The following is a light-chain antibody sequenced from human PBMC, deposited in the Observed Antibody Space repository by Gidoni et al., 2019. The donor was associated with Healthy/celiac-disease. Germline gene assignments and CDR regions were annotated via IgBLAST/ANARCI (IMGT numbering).Light chain of an antibody. J-gene: IGLJ1*01. Sequence: QSALPHPASVSRSPGQSITISCTGTSSDVGGYNYVSWYQQHPGKAPKLMIYDVSNRPSGVSNRFSGSKSGNTASLTISGLQAEDEADYYCSSYTSSSPYVFGTGTKVT. CDR3: SSYTSSSPYV. V-gene: IGLV2-14*03. CDR2: DVS. CDR1: SSDVGGYNY.